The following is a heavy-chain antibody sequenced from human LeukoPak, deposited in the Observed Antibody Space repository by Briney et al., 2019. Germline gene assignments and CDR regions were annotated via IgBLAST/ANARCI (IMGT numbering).Heavy chain of an antibody. CDR1: GFNFSTYW. CDR3: ARVGSHSGSLSLIKRNYYYYYYMDV. V-gene: IGHV3-7*01. J-gene: IGHJ6*03. D-gene: IGHD3-10*01. CDR2: IKEDGSVK. Sequence: GGSLRLSCTASGFNFSTYWMTWVRQVPGKGLEWVANIKEDGSVKYYVDSVRGRFAISRDNAKNSLYLQMNSLRAEDTAVYYCARVGSHSGSLSLIKRNYYYYYYMDVWGKGTTVTIS.